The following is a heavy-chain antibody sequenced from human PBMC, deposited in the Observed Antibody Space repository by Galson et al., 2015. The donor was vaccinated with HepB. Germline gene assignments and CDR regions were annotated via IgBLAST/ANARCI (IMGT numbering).Heavy chain of an antibody. V-gene: IGHV5-51*01. Sequence: QSGAEVKKSGESLKISCRGSGYTFGHYWIGWVRQMPGKGLEWMGIIYPDDSTVRYSPSFQGQVTISADKSTATAYLEWSSLKASDTAMYFCARFSAAGFSLNWFDPWGQGTLVTVSS. CDR1: GYTFGHYW. D-gene: IGHD1-14*01. CDR3: ARFSAAGFSLNWFDP. CDR2: IYPDDSTV. J-gene: IGHJ5*02.